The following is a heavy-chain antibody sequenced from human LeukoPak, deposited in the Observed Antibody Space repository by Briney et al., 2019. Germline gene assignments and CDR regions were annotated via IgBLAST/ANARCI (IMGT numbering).Heavy chain of an antibody. Sequence: PGGSLRLSCAASEFTVSTNYMSWVRQAPGKGLECVSIIYSTGGKYYADSVKGRFTISRDNSKHTLYLQMNSLRGEDTAVYYCARGSDGWFAFDYWGQGILVTVSS. J-gene: IGHJ4*02. CDR1: EFTVSTNY. D-gene: IGHD6-19*01. CDR2: IYSTGGK. V-gene: IGHV3-66*01. CDR3: ARGSDGWFAFDY.